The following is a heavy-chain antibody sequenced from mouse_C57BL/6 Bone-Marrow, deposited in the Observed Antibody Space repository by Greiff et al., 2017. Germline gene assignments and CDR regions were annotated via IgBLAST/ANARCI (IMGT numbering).Heavy chain of an antibody. J-gene: IGHJ1*03. V-gene: IGHV5-12*01. D-gene: IGHD2-2*01. CDR1: GFTFSDYY. Sequence: EVKVVESGGGLVQPGGSLKLSCAASGFTFSDYYMYWVRQTPEKRLEWVAYISNGGGSTYYPDTVKGRFTISRDNAKNTRYLQMSRLKSEDTAMYYCARLGGLPPHWYFDVWGTGTTVTVSS. CDR2: ISNGGGST. CDR3: ARLGGLPPHWYFDV.